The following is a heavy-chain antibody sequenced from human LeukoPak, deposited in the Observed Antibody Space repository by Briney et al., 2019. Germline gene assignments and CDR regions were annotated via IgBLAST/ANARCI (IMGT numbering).Heavy chain of an antibody. D-gene: IGHD3-22*01. CDR1: GGSISSGSYY. J-gene: IGHJ4*02. CDR3: AREVMGYDSSGYFPLCDY. V-gene: IGHV4-61*02. CDR2: IYTSGST. Sequence: SETLSLTCTVSGGSISSGSYYWSWVRQPAGKGLEWIGRIYTSGSTNYNPSLKSRVTISVDTSKNQFSLKLSSVTAADTAVYYCAREVMGYDSSGYFPLCDYWGQGTLVTVSS.